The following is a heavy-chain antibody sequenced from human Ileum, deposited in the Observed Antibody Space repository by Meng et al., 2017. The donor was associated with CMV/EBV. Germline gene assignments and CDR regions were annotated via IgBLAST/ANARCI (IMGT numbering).Heavy chain of an antibody. CDR1: GYTFTDYY. D-gene: IGHD7-27*01. Sequence: QVQLVQSGAEVNKTGASVKVSCKASGYTFTDYYMHWVRLAPGQGLEWMGWINPNSGATKYAQKFQGRVTMTRDTSISTAYMELTSLRSDDTAVYYCARTGDAGYFDLWGRGTLVTVSS. CDR3: ARTGDAGYFDL. V-gene: IGHV1-2*02. J-gene: IGHJ2*01. CDR2: INPNSGAT.